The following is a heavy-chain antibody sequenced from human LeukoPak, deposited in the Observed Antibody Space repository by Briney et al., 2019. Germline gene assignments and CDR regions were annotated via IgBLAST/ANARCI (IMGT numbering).Heavy chain of an antibody. CDR3: ARAYSSSWYGDYYMDV. Sequence: GGSLRLSCAASGFTFSDYYMSWIRQAPGKGLEWVSYISSSGSTIYYADSVKGRFTISRDNAKNSLYLQMNSLRAEDTAVYYCARAYSSSWYGDYYMDVWGKGTTVTVSS. CDR2: ISSSGSTI. CDR1: GFTFSDYY. V-gene: IGHV3-11*04. J-gene: IGHJ6*03. D-gene: IGHD6-13*01.